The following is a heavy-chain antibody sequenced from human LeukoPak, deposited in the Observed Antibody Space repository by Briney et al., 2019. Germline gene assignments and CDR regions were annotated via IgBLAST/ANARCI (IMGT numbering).Heavy chain of an antibody. J-gene: IGHJ4*02. V-gene: IGHV3-48*02. CDR1: GFTFSSYS. Sequence: GGSLRLSCAASGFTFSSYSMNWVRQAPGKGLEWVSYISSSSSTIYYADSAKGRFTISRDNAKNSLYLQMNSLRDEDTAVYYCARDCSSSSCSGSGFDYWGQGTLVTVSS. D-gene: IGHD2-2*01. CDR3: ARDCSSSSCSGSGFDY. CDR2: ISSSSSTI.